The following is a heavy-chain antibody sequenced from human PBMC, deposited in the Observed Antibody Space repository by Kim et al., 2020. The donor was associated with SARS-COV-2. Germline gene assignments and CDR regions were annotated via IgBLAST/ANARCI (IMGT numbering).Heavy chain of an antibody. V-gene: IGHV3-7*01. CDR2: NREGSAQ. CDR3: TTKNY. Sequence: NREGSAQNYVVSLRGRFTISRDNTRNSLYLQMEGLRAEDTAVYYCTTKNYWGQGTLVTVSS. J-gene: IGHJ4*02.